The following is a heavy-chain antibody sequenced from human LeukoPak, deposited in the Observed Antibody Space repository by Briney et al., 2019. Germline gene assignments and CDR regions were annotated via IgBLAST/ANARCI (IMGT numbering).Heavy chain of an antibody. CDR2: ISYDGSNK. V-gene: IGHV3-30*03. CDR3: ARSDGYNGY. Sequence: GGSLRLSCAASGFTFSSYSMNWVRQAPGKGLEWVAVISYDGSNKYYADSVKGRFTISRDNSKNTLYLQMNSLRAEDTAVYYCARSDGYNGYWGQGTLVTVSS. D-gene: IGHD5-24*01. J-gene: IGHJ4*02. CDR1: GFTFSSYS.